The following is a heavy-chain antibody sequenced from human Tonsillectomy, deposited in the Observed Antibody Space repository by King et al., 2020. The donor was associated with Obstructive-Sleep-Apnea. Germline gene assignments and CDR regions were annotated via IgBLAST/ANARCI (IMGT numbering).Heavy chain of an antibody. CDR2: FSWNSGNI. V-gene: IGHV3-9*01. Sequence: VQLVESGGGLVQPGRSLRLSCAASGFTFDDYAIHWVRQAPGKGLEWVSGFSWNSGNIHYADFVKGRLTISRDNAKKSLYLQMNSLRAEDTAWYYCVKDTTPHVFYYFDYWGQGTLVTVSS. J-gene: IGHJ4*02. CDR1: GFTFDDYA. CDR3: VKDTTPHVFYYFDY. D-gene: IGHD2/OR15-2a*01.